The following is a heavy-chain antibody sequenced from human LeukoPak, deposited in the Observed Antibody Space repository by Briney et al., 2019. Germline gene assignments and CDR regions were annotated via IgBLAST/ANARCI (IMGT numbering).Heavy chain of an antibody. J-gene: IGHJ3*02. CDR2: IIPIFGTT. V-gene: IGHV1-69*06. Sequence: SVKVSCKASGYTFSSYAMTWVRQAPGQGLEWMGGIIPIFGTTNYARKFRGRVTLTADKSTRTAYMELSSLRSEDTAVYYCARPFPGWNDAFDIWGQGTMVTVSS. D-gene: IGHD1-1*01. CDR1: GYTFSSYA. CDR3: ARPFPGWNDAFDI.